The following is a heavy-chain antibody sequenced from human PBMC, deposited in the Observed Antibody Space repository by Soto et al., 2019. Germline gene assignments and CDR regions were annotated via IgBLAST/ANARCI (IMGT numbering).Heavy chain of an antibody. J-gene: IGHJ4*02. CDR1: GGSISSSSYY. CDR2: IYYSGST. V-gene: IGHV4-39*01. Sequence: SETLSLTCTVSGGSISSSSYYWGWIRQPPGKGLEWIGSIYYSGSTYYNPSLKSRVTISVDTSKNLFSLKLSSVTAADTAVYYCAREYSSSYYFDYWGQGTLVTVSS. D-gene: IGHD6-6*01. CDR3: AREYSSSYYFDY.